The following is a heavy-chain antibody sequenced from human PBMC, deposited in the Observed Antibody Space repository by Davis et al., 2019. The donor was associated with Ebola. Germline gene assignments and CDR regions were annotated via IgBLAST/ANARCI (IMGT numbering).Heavy chain of an antibody. CDR2: IYWDDDK. D-gene: IGHD6-13*01. CDR1: GFSLSTSGMC. J-gene: IGHJ6*04. V-gene: IGHV2-5*08. Sequence: SGPTLVKPAQTLTLTCTFSGFSLSTSGMCVSWIRQPPGKALEWLALIYWDDDKRYSPSLKSRLTITKDTSKNQVVLTMTNMDPVDTATYYCTGSSWSYYYYGMDVWGKGTTVTVSS. CDR3: TGSSWSYYYYGMDV.